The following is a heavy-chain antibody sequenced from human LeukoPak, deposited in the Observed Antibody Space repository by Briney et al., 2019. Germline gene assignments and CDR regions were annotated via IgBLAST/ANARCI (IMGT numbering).Heavy chain of an antibody. CDR3: ARTIYYYESTSYFSDAFDV. CDR1: GFTLSGHS. V-gene: IGHV3-21*01. J-gene: IGHJ3*01. Sequence: GGSLRLSCAATGFTLSGHSMNWVRQAPGKGLDWVSSISPTSAYIYYQDSVEGRFTISRDDAKNSLYLEMDSLRAEDTAVYYCARTIYYYESTSYFSDAFDVWGQGTMVTVSS. D-gene: IGHD3-22*01. CDR2: ISPTSAYI.